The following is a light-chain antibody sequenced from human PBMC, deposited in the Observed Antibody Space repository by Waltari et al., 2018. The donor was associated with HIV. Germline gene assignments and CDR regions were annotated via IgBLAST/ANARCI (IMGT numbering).Light chain of an antibody. J-gene: IGLJ3*02. CDR3: QSADSSCTYWV. V-gene: IGLV3-25*03. CDR2: KDS. Sequence: SYELTQPPSASVSPGQTARITCSGDALAKQYAYRYQQKPGQAPVLVIYKDSERPSGIPERFSGSSSGRTVTLTISGVQAEDEADYYCQSADSSCTYWVFGGGTKLTVL. CDR1: ALAKQY.